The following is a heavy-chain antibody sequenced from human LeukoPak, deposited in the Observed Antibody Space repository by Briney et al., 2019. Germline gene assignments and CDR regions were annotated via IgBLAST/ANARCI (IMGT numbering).Heavy chain of an antibody. Sequence: GGSLRLSCAASGVTFSSYWMSWLRQLPGKGPEWVANVKPDGSERYYVDSVKGRFIVSRDNAKNSLFLQMNSLRAEDTAMYYCVEGSNYGDSSFWGQGTLVTVSS. V-gene: IGHV3-7*01. CDR3: VEGSNYGDSSF. J-gene: IGHJ4*02. D-gene: IGHD4-17*01. CDR2: VKPDGSER. CDR1: GVTFSSYW.